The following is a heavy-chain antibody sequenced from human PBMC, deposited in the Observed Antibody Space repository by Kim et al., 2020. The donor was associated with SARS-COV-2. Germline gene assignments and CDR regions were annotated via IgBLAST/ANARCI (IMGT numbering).Heavy chain of an antibody. D-gene: IGHD3-22*01. Sequence: KYSQKFQGRVTITRDTSAGTAYMELSSLRSEDTAVYYCARLYYYDSIPDYWGQGTLVTVSS. J-gene: IGHJ4*02. V-gene: IGHV1-3*01. CDR3: ARLYYYDSIPDY.